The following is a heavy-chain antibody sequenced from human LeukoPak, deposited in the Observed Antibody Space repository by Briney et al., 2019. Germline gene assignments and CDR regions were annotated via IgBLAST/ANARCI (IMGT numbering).Heavy chain of an antibody. J-gene: IGHJ3*02. CDR1: GFTVSSNY. CDR3: ARVWVFTSSGFDAFDI. CDR2: ISSSGSTI. V-gene: IGHV3-11*04. D-gene: IGHD6-19*01. Sequence: TGGSLRLSCAASGFTVSSNYMSWVRQAPGKGLEWVSYISSSGSTIYYADSVKGRFTISRDNAKNSLYLQMNSLRAEDTAVYYCARVWVFTSSGFDAFDIWGQGTMVTVSS.